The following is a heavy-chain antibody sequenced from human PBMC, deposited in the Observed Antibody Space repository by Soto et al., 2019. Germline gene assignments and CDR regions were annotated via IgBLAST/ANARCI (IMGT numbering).Heavy chain of an antibody. V-gene: IGHV3-49*03. CDR1: GFTFGGYT. D-gene: IGHD6-19*01. Sequence: SLRLSCTASGFTFGGYTVSWLRQAQGKGLAWVGFIRSKAYGGTTEYAASVKGRFTITRDDSKSIAYLQMNSLKTEDTAVYCCAMSPGIAVAYDYWGQGNLVTVSS. J-gene: IGHJ4*02. CDR2: IRSKAYGGTT. CDR3: AMSPGIAVAYDY.